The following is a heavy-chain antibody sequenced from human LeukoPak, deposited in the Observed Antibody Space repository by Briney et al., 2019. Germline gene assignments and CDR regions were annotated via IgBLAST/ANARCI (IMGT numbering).Heavy chain of an antibody. D-gene: IGHD2-2*01. Sequence: GRSLRLSCAASGFTFSSYAMHWVRQAPGKGLEWVAVISYDGSNKYYADSVKGRFTISRDNSKNTLYLQMNSLRAEDTAVYYCARDIFVVVPATSVYYCYGMDVWGQGTTVTVSS. J-gene: IGHJ6*02. V-gene: IGHV3-30*04. CDR3: ARDIFVVVPATSVYYCYGMDV. CDR1: GFTFSSYA. CDR2: ISYDGSNK.